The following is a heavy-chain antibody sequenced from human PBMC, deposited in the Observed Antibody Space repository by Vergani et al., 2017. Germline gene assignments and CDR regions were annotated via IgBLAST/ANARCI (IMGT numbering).Heavy chain of an antibody. J-gene: IGHJ4*02. V-gene: IGHV3-33*01. D-gene: IGHD6-13*01. CDR2: IWYDGSNK. CDR1: GFTFSSYG. Sequence: QVQLVESGGGVVQPGRSLRLSCAAPGFTFSSYGMHWVRQAPGKGLEWVAVIWYDGSNKYYADSVKGRFTTSRDNSKNTLYLQMNSLRAEDTAVYYCARDLAAAGIFDYWGQGTLVTVSS. CDR3: ARDLAAAGIFDY.